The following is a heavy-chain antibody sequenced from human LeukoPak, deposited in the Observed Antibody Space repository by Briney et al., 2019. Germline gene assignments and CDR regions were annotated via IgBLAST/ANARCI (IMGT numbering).Heavy chain of an antibody. CDR1: GFTLSSHT. D-gene: IGHD4-11*01. CDR3: ARDSSYTVTTYEGFDY. Sequence: GGSLRLSCVASGFTLSSHTMNWVRQAPGKGLERVSSISSSNRFIYYADSVKGRFTISRDNAKNSLYLQMNSLRAEDTAIYYCARDSSYTVTTYEGFDYWGQGSLVTVSS. V-gene: IGHV3-21*01. CDR2: ISSSNRFI. J-gene: IGHJ4*02.